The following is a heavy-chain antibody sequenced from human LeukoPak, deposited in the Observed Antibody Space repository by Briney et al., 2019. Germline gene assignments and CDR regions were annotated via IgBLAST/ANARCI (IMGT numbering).Heavy chain of an antibody. J-gene: IGHJ4*02. CDR2: ISSGSTYI. CDR1: EFTFSTYS. CDR3: ARGRVGAMEYFDY. D-gene: IGHD5-18*01. Sequence: GGSLRLSCAASEFTFSTYSMNWVRQAPGKGLEWVSSISSGSTYIYYADSVKGRFTISRDNAKNSLYLQMNSLRAEDTAVYYCARGRVGAMEYFDYWGQGTLVTVSS. V-gene: IGHV3-21*01.